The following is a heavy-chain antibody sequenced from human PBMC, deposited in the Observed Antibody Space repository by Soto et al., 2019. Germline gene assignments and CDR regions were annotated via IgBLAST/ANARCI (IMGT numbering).Heavy chain of an antibody. D-gene: IGHD3-3*01. J-gene: IGHJ4*02. CDR2: IIPIFGTA. Sequence: QVQLVQSGAEVKKPGSSVKVSCKASGGTFSSYAISWVRQAPGQGLEWMGGIIPIFGTANYAQKFQGRVTITADESTSTAYMELSSLRSEDTAVYYCARASAAPTYDFWSGYYPYWGQGTLVTVSS. CDR1: GGTFSSYA. V-gene: IGHV1-69*01. CDR3: ARASAAPTYDFWSGYYPY.